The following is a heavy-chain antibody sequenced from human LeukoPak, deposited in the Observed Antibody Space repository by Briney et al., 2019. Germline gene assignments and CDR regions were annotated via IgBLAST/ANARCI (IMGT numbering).Heavy chain of an antibody. CDR3: AKYGVRSSTDHLDY. CDR1: GFTFSSYG. D-gene: IGHD2-8*01. V-gene: IGHV3-33*06. J-gene: IGHJ4*02. CDR2: IWFDGSNN. Sequence: GGSLRLSCAASGFTFSSYGMHWVRQAPRKGLEWVAVIWFDGSNNYYADSVKGRFTTSRDNSKNTLYLQMNSLGAEETAVYYCAKYGVRSSTDHLDYWGQGTLVTVSS.